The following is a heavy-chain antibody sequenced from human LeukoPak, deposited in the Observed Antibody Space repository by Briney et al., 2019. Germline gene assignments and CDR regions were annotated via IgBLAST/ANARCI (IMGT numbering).Heavy chain of an antibody. CDR2: IYHSGST. J-gene: IGHJ4*02. CDR1: GYSISSGYY. V-gene: IGHV4-38-2*02. Sequence: SETLSLTCTVSGYSISSGYYWGWIRQPPGKGLEWIGSIYHSGSTYYNPSLKSRDTISVDTSKNQFSLKLSSVTAADTAVYYCARETSAGYYYGSGSYPLSFFDYWGQGTLVTVSS. D-gene: IGHD3-10*01. CDR3: ARETSAGYYYGSGSYPLSFFDY.